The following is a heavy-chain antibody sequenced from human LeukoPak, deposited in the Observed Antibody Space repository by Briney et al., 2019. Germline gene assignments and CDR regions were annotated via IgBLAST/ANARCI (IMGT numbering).Heavy chain of an antibody. J-gene: IGHJ6*03. CDR3: ARTGAATRYYYYYYMDV. D-gene: IGHD2-15*01. Sequence: GGYLRLSCAASGFTFSSYWMSWVRQAPGKGLEWVANIKQDGSEKYYVDSVKGRFTISRDNAKNSLYLQMNSLRAEDTAVYYCARTGAATRYYYYYYMDVWGKGTTVTVSS. CDR2: IKQDGSEK. V-gene: IGHV3-7*01. CDR1: GFTFSSYW.